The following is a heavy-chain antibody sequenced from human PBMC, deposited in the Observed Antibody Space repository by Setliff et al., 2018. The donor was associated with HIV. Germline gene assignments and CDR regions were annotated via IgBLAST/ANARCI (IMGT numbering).Heavy chain of an antibody. J-gene: IGHJ6*02. V-gene: IGHV4-61*09. CDR3: ARKAADVSGGGMDV. CDR1: GGSISSGIYY. Sequence: SETLSLTCTVSGGSISSGIYYWIWIRQPAGKGLEWIGHVYTTGGTYYSPSLMSRLTISLDTANNRFSLRLTSATAADTAIYYCARKAADVSGGGMDVWGQGTTVTVSS. CDR2: VYTTGGT. D-gene: IGHD2-15*01.